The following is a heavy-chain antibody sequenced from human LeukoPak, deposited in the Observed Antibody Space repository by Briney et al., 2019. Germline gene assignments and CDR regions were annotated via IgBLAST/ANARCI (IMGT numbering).Heavy chain of an antibody. Sequence: GASVKVSCKASGYTFTSYYMHWVRQAPGQGLEWMGIINPSGGSTSYAQKFQGRVTMTRDTSTSTVYMELSSLRSEDTAVYYCASTRGENYYDSNWFDYWGQGTLVTVSS. CDR3: ASTRGENYYDSNWFDY. CDR1: GYTFTSYY. J-gene: IGHJ4*02. CDR2: INPSGGST. V-gene: IGHV1-46*01. D-gene: IGHD3-22*01.